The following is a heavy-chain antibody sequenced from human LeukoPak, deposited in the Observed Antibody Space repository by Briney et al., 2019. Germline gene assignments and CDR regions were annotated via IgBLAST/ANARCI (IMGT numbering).Heavy chain of an antibody. D-gene: IGHD1-26*01. V-gene: IGHV4-34*01. CDR1: GASISSYY. CDR2: XXXXGST. J-gene: IGHJ6*03. CDR3: ARYVLSGSYYYYYYYMDV. Sequence: PSQTLSLTCPVSGASISSYYXXXIRQPXGKXXXXXXXXXXXGSTXNXPSLKTRVTSSVDISRNHFSLKRSSVTPTTTPVYYCARYVLSGSYYYYYYYMDVWGKGTTVTVSS.